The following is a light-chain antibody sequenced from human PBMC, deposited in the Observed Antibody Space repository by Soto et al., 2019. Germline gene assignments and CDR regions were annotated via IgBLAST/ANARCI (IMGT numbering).Light chain of an antibody. J-gene: IGLJ2*01. Sequence: QSVLTQPASVSGSPGQSITISCTGTSSDVGNYNLVSWYQQYPGKAPKLMIYEGGKRLSGVSNRFSGSKSGNTASLTISGLQAEDEADYYCCSFALRSTLIFGGGTKLTVL. CDR1: SSDVGNYNL. CDR2: EGG. CDR3: CSFALRSTLI. V-gene: IGLV2-23*01.